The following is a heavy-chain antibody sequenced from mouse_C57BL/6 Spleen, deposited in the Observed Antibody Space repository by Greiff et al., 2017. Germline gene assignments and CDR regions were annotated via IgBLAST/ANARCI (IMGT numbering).Heavy chain of an antibody. CDR1: GYTFTSYW. Sequence: VQLQQPGAELVKPGASVKLSCKASGYTFTSYWMHWVKQRPGQGLEWIGMIHPNSGSTNYNEKFKSKATLTVDKSSSTAYMQLSSLTSEDSAVYYCARGYYGSHYFDYWGQGTTLTVSS. V-gene: IGHV1-64*01. J-gene: IGHJ2*01. CDR3: ARGYYGSHYFDY. D-gene: IGHD1-1*01. CDR2: IHPNSGST.